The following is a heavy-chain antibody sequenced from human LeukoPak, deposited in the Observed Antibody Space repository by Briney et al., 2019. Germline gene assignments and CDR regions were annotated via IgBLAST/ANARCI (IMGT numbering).Heavy chain of an antibody. CDR2: INHSGTT. J-gene: IGHJ5*02. CDR1: GGSFSGYY. D-gene: IGHD2-8*01. V-gene: IGHV4-34*01. Sequence: SETLSLTCAVYGGSFSGYYWSWIRQPPGKGLEWIGEINHSGTTYYNPSLKSRVTISVDTSKNQFSLKLSSVTAADTAVYYCARDVSFDPWGQGTLVTVSS. CDR3: ARDVSFDP.